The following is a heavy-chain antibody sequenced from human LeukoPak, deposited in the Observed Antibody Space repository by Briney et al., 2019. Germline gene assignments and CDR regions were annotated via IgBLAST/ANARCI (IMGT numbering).Heavy chain of an antibody. J-gene: IGHJ4*02. D-gene: IGHD3-9*01. CDR1: GFTFDDYV. Sequence: GGSLRLSCAASGFTFDDYVMSWVRQAPGKGLEWVSGINWNGGSTGYADSLKGRFTISRDNAKNSLYLQMNSLRAEDTAVYYCARTYYDILTGYNPYFDYWGQGTLVTVSS. V-gene: IGHV3-20*04. CDR3: ARTYYDILTGYNPYFDY. CDR2: INWNGGST.